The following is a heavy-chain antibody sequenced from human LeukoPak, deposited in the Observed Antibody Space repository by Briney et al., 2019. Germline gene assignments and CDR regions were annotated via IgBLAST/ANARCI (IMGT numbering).Heavy chain of an antibody. D-gene: IGHD3-10*01. CDR3: ARDSDLWGVRGLIGLDY. CDR1: GFTFSSYS. J-gene: IGHJ4*02. V-gene: IGHV3-48*04. CDR2: ISSSSSTI. Sequence: GGSLRLSCAASGFTFSSYSMNWARQAPGKGLEWVSYISSSSSTIYYADSVKGRFTISRDNAKNSLYLQMNSLRAEDTAVYYCARDSDLWGVRGLIGLDYWGQGTLVTVSS.